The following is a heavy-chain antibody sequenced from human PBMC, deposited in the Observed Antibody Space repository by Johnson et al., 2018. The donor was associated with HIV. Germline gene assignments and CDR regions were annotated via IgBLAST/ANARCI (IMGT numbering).Heavy chain of an antibody. D-gene: IGHD2-21*01. J-gene: IGHJ3*02. CDR2: TSSNGDRT. Sequence: VQLVESGGGLVQPGGSLRLSCAASGFSFSSFSMHWVRQAPGKGLEYVSTTSSNGDRTYYANSVKGRFIISRAISKNTLFLQMNSLRHEDTAMYYCAKEGDYRVSFGHYSSDAFDMWGQGTMVTVSS. V-gene: IGHV3-64*01. CDR3: AKEGDYRVSFGHYSSDAFDM. CDR1: GFSFSSFS.